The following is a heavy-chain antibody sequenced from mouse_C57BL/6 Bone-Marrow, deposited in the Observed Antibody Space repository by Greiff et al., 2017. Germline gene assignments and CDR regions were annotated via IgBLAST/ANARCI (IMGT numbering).Heavy chain of an antibody. CDR2: INPNNGGT. D-gene: IGHD1-1*01. V-gene: IGHV1-26*01. Sequence: EVQLQQSGPELVKPGASVKISCKASGYTFTDYYMNWVKQSHGKSLEWIGDINPNNGGTSYNQEFKGKATLTVDKSSSTAYMELRSLTSEDSAVYYCARNYYGSSFAYWGQGTLVTVSA. J-gene: IGHJ3*01. CDR3: ARNYYGSSFAY. CDR1: GYTFTDYY.